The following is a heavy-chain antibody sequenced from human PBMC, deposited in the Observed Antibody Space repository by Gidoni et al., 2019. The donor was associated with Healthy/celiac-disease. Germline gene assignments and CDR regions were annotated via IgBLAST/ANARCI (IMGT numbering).Heavy chain of an antibody. CDR3: ARCWCLQVVTAIDY. CDR2: INPSGGST. J-gene: IGHJ4*02. CDR1: GYTFTSYY. V-gene: IGHV1-46*01. D-gene: IGHD2-21*02. Sequence: QVQLVQSGAEVKKPGASVKVSCKASGYTFTSYYMHLVRQAPGHGLEWIGIINPSGGSTSYAQKFQGRVTMTRDTSTSTVYMELSSLRSEDTAVYYCARCWCLQVVTAIDYWGQGTLVTVSS.